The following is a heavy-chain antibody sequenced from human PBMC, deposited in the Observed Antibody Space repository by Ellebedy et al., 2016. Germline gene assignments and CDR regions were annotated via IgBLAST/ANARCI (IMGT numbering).Heavy chain of an antibody. CDR3: ARGISGAPGKFDY. D-gene: IGHD1-26*01. J-gene: IGHJ4*02. V-gene: IGHV4-31*03. Sequence: SETLSLXXTVSGGSISSSSYYWGWIRQHPGKGLEWIGYIYYSGSTYYNPSLKSRVTISVDTSKNQFSLKLSSVTAADTAVYYCARGISGAPGKFDYWGQGTLVTVSS. CDR2: IYYSGST. CDR1: GGSISSSSYY.